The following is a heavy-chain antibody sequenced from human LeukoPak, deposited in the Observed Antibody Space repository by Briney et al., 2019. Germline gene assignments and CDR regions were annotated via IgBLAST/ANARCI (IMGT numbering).Heavy chain of an antibody. D-gene: IGHD3-22*01. CDR1: RFTFSDYY. V-gene: IGHV3-11*01. J-gene: IGHJ4*02. CDR3: VRAYSRGYSDDFDY. Sequence: GGSLRLSCAASRFTFSDYYMSWMRQAPGKGLEWVSYINGSGTTIYNADSVKGRFTISRDNAKNSLYLQMNSLRGEDTAVYYCVRAYSRGYSDDFDYWGQGTLVTVSS. CDR2: INGSGTTI.